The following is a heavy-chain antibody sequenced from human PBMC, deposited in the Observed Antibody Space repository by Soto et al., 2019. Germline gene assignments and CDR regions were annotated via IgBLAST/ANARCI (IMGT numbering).Heavy chain of an antibody. D-gene: IGHD2-15*01. CDR2: IYYSGST. J-gene: IGHJ6*02. CDR1: GGSISSGGYY. V-gene: IGHV4-31*03. CDR3: AGRRGYCSGGSCYTVVGIDV. Sequence: QVQLQESGPGLVKPSQTLSLTCTVSGGSISSGGYYWTWIRQHPGKGLEWIGYIYYSGSTYYNPSLRSRVTMSVDTSKNQFSLKLSAVTAADTAVYYCAGRRGYCSGGSCYTVVGIDVWGQGTTVTVSS.